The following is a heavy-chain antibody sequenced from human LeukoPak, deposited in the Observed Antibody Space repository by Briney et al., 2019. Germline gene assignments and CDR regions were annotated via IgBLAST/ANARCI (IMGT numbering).Heavy chain of an antibody. CDR1: GYSFTSYW. J-gene: IGHJ4*02. Sequence: GESLKISCKVSGYSFTSYWIGWVRQMPGKGLEWMGIIYPGDSDTRYSPSFQGQVTISADKSISTAYLQWSSLKASDTAMYYCARPGVPAAMVYYFDYWGQGTLVTVSS. D-gene: IGHD2-2*01. CDR3: ARPGVPAAMVYYFDY. CDR2: IYPGDSDT. V-gene: IGHV5-51*01.